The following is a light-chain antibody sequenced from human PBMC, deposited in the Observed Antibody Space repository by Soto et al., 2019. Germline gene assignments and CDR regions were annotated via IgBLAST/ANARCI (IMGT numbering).Light chain of an antibody. V-gene: IGKV3-15*01. CDR1: QSVSSK. CDR2: GAS. J-gene: IGKJ1*01. Sequence: EIVMTQSPATLSVSPGEGATLSCRASQSVSSKLAWYQQKPGQAPRLLIYGASTRATGIPTRFSGSGSGTEFTLIISSLQSEDSAVYYCQQYNSWLWTFGQGTKVDI. CDR3: QQYNSWLWT.